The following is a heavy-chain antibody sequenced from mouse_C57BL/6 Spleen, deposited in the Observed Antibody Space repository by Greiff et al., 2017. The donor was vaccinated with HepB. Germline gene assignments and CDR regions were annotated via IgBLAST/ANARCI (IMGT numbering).Heavy chain of an antibody. D-gene: IGHD1-1*01. J-gene: IGHJ4*01. CDR1: GFNIKDYY. Sequence: EVQLQQSGAELVKPGASVKLSCTASGFNIKDYYMHWVKQRTEQGLEWIGRIDPEDGETKYAPKFQGKATITADTSSNTADLQLSSLTSEDTAVYYCARSGTVVDYYAMDYWGQGTSVTVSS. CDR2: IDPEDGET. CDR3: ARSGTVVDYYAMDY. V-gene: IGHV14-2*01.